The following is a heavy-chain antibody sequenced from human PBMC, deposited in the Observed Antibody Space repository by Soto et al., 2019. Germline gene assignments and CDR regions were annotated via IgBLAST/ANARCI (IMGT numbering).Heavy chain of an antibody. V-gene: IGHV6-1*01. J-gene: IGHJ4*02. CDR2: TYYRSQWYR. Sequence: QLQQSGPGLVTPSQSLSLTCAISGDTVSSNSATWNWIRQSPSRGLEWLGRTYYRSQWYRDYAISVKSRITITPDTTENHFSLPLNSATTEDTAVYYCARHEPREADPFDYWGQGTLVTVSS. D-gene: IGHD6-19*01. CDR3: ARHEPREADPFDY. CDR1: GDTVSSNSAT.